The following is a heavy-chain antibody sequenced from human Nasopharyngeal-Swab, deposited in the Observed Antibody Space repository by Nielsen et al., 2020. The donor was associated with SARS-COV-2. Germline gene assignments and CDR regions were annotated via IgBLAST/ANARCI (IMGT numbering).Heavy chain of an antibody. J-gene: IGHJ6*02. Sequence: VRQMPGKGLEWMGWINTANGDTRYSQKFQDRVTISTDTSAISTDTSATTAYMELSSLGSEDTAVYFCARDEDVRGQGTTVTVSS. CDR3: ARDEDV. V-gene: IGHV1-3*04. CDR2: INTANGDT.